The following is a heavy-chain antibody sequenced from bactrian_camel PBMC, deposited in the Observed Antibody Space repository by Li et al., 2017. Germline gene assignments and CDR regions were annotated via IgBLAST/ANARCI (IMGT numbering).Heavy chain of an antibody. D-gene: IGHD6*01. CDR2: ITTGGSST. J-gene: IGHJ4*01. V-gene: IGHV3S42*01. Sequence: VESGGGLVKPGTSARLSCVASEFSLYMVWVRQTPGQKREAVAAITTGGSSTMYHDSVKGRFTISRESGKNTVPLQMNSLKTEDTAVYYCALGSSSQSTMTARGQGTQVTVS. CDR1: EFSLY.